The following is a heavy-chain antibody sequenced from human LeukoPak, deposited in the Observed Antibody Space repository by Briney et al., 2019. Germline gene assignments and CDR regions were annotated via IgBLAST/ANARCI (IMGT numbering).Heavy chain of an antibody. CDR1: GGSVSSGGYY. CDR2: IYYTGST. Sequence: SQTLSLTCTVSGGSVSSGGYYWVWIRQRPGKGLEWIGYIYYTGSTSYNPSLKSRLTIAVDTSKNQFSLKLSSATAADTAVYYCARPLNTVHDTFDVWGQGTMVTVSS. CDR3: ARPLNTVHDTFDV. V-gene: IGHV4-31*03. J-gene: IGHJ3*01. D-gene: IGHD4-11*01.